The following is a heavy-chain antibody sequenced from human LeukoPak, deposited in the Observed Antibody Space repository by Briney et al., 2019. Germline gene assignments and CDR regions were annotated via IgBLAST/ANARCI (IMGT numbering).Heavy chain of an antibody. J-gene: IGHJ4*02. D-gene: IGHD6-13*01. CDR1: GGSFSGYY. V-gene: IGHV4-39*01. CDR3: ARSIAAAGRSHFDY. Sequence: SETLSLTCAVYGGSFSGYYWGWIRQPPGKGLEWIGSIYYSGSTYNNPSLKSRVSISVDTSKNQFSLKLSSVTAADTAVYYCARSIAAAGRSHFDYWGQGTLVTVSS. CDR2: IYYSGST.